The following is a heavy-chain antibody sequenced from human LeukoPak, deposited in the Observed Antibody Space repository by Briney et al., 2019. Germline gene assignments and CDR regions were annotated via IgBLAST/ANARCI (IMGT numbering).Heavy chain of an antibody. CDR3: ARFVVSSKYYFDY. V-gene: IGHV3-21*01. CDR2: ISSSSSYI. CDR1: GFTFSSYS. Sequence: GGSLRPSCAASGFTFSSYSMNWVRQAPGKGLEWVSSISSSSSYIYYADSVKGRFTISRDNAKNSLYLQMNSLRAEDTAVYYCARFVVSSKYYFDYWGQGTLVTVSS. J-gene: IGHJ4*02. D-gene: IGHD2-2*01.